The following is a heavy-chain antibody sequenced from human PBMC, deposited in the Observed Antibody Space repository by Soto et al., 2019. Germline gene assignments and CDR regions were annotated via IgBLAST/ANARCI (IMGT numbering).Heavy chain of an antibody. V-gene: IGHV1-46*01. D-gene: IGHD1-26*01. CDR2: INPSGGST. J-gene: IGHJ4*02. CDR1: GYTFTSYY. Sequence: QVQLVQSGAEVKKPGASVKVSCKASGYTFTSYYMHWVRQAPGQALAWMGIINPSGGSTSYAQKFQGRVTMTRDTSTSTVYMELSSLRSEDTAVYYCATSLGGSYYYYWDQGTLVTVSS. CDR3: ATSLGGSYYYY.